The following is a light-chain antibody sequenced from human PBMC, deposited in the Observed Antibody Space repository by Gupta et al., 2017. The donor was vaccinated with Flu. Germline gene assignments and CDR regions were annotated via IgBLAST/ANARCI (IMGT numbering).Light chain of an antibody. CDR3: CSYAGSYTGV. V-gene: IGLV2-11*01. J-gene: IGLJ3*02. CDR1: SSDVGAYNY. Sequence: QSALTQPRSVSGYPGQSVTISCTGTSSDVGAYNYVSWYQHLPGKAPKLMIYDVTDRPSVVPDRFSGSKSGNTASLTISGLQPEDEADYHCCSYAGSYTGVFGGGTNLPVL. CDR2: DVT.